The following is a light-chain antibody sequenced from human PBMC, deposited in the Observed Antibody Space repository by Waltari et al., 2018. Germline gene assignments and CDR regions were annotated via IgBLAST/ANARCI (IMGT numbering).Light chain of an antibody. Sequence: DIQMTQSPSTLSASLGDRVIITCRTSQTINNWLAWYQQKPGKAPKVLIYMASTLEGGVPSRFSGSGSGTEFTLTISSLQPDDFATYYCQQYNSHPYTFGQGTKVEIK. V-gene: IGKV1-5*03. CDR1: QTINNW. J-gene: IGKJ2*01. CDR2: MAS. CDR3: QQYNSHPYT.